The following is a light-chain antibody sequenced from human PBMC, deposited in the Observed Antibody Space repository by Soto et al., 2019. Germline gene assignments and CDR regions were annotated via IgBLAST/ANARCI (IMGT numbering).Light chain of an antibody. CDR1: RRISSW. V-gene: IGKV1-5*03. J-gene: IGKJ4*01. Sequence: DIQMTQSPSTLSASVGDRITITCRVSRRISSWLAWDQQKPGKAPRLLIYKRSSVESGVPSRFSGSGSGTEFTLTISSLQPDDFATYYCQQYNSYPLFGGGTNVDIK. CDR2: KRS. CDR3: QQYNSYPL.